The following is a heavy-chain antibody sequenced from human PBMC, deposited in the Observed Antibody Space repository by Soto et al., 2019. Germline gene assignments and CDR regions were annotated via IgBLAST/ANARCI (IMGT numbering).Heavy chain of an antibody. Sequence: QVQLVQSGAEVKKPGASVKVSCKASGYTFTSYDINWVRQATGQGLEWMGWMNPNSGNTGYAQKFQGRVTLTRNTSISTAYLELSSLRSEDTAVYYCARERSAAGTGWFDPWGQGTLVTVSS. CDR1: GYTFTSYD. CDR2: MNPNSGNT. CDR3: ARERSAAGTGWFDP. J-gene: IGHJ5*02. V-gene: IGHV1-8*01. D-gene: IGHD6-13*01.